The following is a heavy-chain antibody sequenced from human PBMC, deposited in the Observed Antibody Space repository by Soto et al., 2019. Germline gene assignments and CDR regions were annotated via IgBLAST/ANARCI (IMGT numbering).Heavy chain of an antibody. CDR1: GFTFSNYA. V-gene: IGHV3-23*01. CDR3: TKLRTITTGASDC. D-gene: IGHD1-1*01. CDR2: MSGGGGSP. J-gene: IGHJ4*02. Sequence: EEQLLESGGGLVQPGGSLRLSCAASGFTFSNYAMSWVRQAPGKGLEWVSAMSGGGGSPSYADSVKGRFTISRDNSKNTLYLEMNSLRAEDTAVYYCTKLRTITTGASDCWGQGTLLTVSS.